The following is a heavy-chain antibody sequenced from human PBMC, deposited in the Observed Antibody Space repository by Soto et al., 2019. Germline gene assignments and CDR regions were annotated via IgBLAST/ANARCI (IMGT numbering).Heavy chain of an antibody. Sequence: QVQLVQSGAEVKKPGASVKVSCKASGYTFTSYGISWVRQAPGQGLEWMGWISAYNGNTNYAQKLQGRVTMTTDTSARKAYMELRSLRSDDTAVYYCAQGSGSYSADYYYDGMDVWGQGTTVTVSS. CDR2: ISAYNGNT. J-gene: IGHJ6*02. CDR1: GYTFTSYG. D-gene: IGHD1-26*01. CDR3: AQGSGSYSADYYYDGMDV. V-gene: IGHV1-18*01.